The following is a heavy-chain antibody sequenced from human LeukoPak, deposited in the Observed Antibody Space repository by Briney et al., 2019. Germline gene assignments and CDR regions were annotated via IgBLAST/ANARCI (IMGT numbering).Heavy chain of an antibody. V-gene: IGHV5-51*01. CDR3: ASTYSSSSPNYYGMDV. Sequence: GESLKISRKGSGYSFTSYWIGWVRQMPGKGLEWMGIIYPGDSDTRYSPSFQGQVTISADKSISTAYLQWSSLKASDTAMYYCASTYSSSSPNYYGMDVWGQGTTVTVSS. CDR2: IYPGDSDT. J-gene: IGHJ6*02. D-gene: IGHD6-13*01. CDR1: GYSFTSYW.